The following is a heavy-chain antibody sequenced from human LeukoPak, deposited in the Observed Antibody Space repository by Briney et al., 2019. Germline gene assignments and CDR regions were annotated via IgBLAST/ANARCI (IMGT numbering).Heavy chain of an antibody. Sequence: GGSLRLSCAASGVTFSSYWMHWVRHAPGKGLEWVAFIRYDGSNKYYADSVKGRFTISRDNAKNSLYLQMNSLRAEDTAVYYCARGGGAATNRGYYFDYWGQGTLVTVSS. J-gene: IGHJ4*02. CDR3: ARGGGAATNRGYYFDY. V-gene: IGHV3-30*02. CDR2: IRYDGSNK. CDR1: GVTFSSYW. D-gene: IGHD1-14*01.